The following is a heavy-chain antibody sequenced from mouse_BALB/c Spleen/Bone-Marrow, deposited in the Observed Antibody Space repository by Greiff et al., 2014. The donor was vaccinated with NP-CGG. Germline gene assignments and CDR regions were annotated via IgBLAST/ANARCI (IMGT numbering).Heavy chain of an antibody. D-gene: IGHD1-1*01. CDR3: AKGVVSDY. CDR2: IDPYNGDA. V-gene: IGHV1S135*01. J-gene: IGHJ2*01. CDR1: GYIFTTYN. Sequence: EVQLQQSGPELVKPGASVKVSCKASGYIFTTYNMYWIRQSHGKSLEWVGYIDPYNGDATYNQKFKGKATLTVDKSSSTAYLHLNSLTSEDSAVYYCAKGVVSDYWGQGTTLTVSS.